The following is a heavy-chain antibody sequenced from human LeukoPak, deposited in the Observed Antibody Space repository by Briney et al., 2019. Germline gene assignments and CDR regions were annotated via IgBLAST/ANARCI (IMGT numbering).Heavy chain of an antibody. CDR3: ARGSDDSSGYWEYYFDY. CDR2: IYYSGST. D-gene: IGHD3-22*01. V-gene: IGHV4-59*12. CDR1: GGSISSYY. J-gene: IGHJ4*02. Sequence: PSETLSLTCTVSGGSISSYYWSWIRQPPGKGLEWIGYIYYSGSTNYNPSLKSRVTISVDTSKNQFSLKLSSVTAADTAVYYCARGSDDSSGYWEYYFDYWGQGTLVTVSS.